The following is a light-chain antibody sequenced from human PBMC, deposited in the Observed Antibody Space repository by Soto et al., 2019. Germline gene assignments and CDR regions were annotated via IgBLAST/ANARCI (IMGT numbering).Light chain of an antibody. CDR2: DVS. Sequence: QSVLPQPASVSGSPGQSIAISCTGTSSDVGGYNYVSWYQQHPGKAPKLIIYDVSSRPSGVSNRFSGSKSGNTASLTISGLQAEDEADYYCSSYTSSTTEVFGTGTKVT. CDR3: SSYTSSTTEV. J-gene: IGLJ1*01. V-gene: IGLV2-14*01. CDR1: SSDVGGYNY.